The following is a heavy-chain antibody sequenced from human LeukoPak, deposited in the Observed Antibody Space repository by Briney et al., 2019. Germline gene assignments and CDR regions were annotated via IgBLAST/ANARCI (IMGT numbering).Heavy chain of an antibody. J-gene: IGHJ3*02. D-gene: IGHD4-17*01. V-gene: IGHV4-59*11. Sequence: SETLSLTCAVSADSFSSHYWTWIRQSPGKGLEWIGYISYIGSTNYNPSLKSRVTISIDTSKNQFSLRLRSVTAADTAVYYCARDLVTVTKGFDIWGQGTMVSVSS. CDR3: ARDLVTVTKGFDI. CDR1: ADSFSSHY. CDR2: ISYIGST.